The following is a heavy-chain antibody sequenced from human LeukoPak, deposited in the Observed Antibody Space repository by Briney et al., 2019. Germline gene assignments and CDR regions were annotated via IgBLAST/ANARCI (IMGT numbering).Heavy chain of an antibody. CDR1: GFTFSSYE. D-gene: IGHD5-18*01. V-gene: IGHV3-48*03. Sequence: PGGSPRLSCATSGFTFSSYEMNWVRQAPGKGLEWVSYISSRGSAKYYADSVKGRFTIARDKVAKSLFLQMDSLRADDTAVYYCATGIPGPSYGFYYWGQGTLVTVSS. CDR2: ISSRGSAK. J-gene: IGHJ4*02. CDR3: ATGIPGPSYGFYY.